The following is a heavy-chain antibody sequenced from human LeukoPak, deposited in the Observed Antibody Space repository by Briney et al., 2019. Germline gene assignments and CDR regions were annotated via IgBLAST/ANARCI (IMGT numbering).Heavy chain of an antibody. CDR2: ITSSGRII. D-gene: IGHD3-10*01. CDR3: ASTGGYGSGTYDYYYFGMDV. J-gene: IGHJ6*02. V-gene: IGHV3-48*04. Sequence: PGRSLRLSCAASGFTFSSYGMHWVRQAPGKGLEWVAYITSSGRIIYYADSVKGRFTISRDNAKNSLYLQMNSLRAEDTAVYYCASTGGYGSGTYDYYYFGMDVWGQGTTVTVSS. CDR1: GFTFSSYG.